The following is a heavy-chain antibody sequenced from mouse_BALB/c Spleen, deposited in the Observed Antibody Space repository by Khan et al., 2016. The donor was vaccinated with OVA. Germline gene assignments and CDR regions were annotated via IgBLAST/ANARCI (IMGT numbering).Heavy chain of an antibody. J-gene: IGHJ3*01. Sequence: QVQLQQSGAELARPGASVKLSCKASGYTFTDYYINWVKQRTGQGLEWIGEISPGSGDTYYNERFKGKATLTADKSSSPAYMQLSSLTSEASADYFCERRNYFGYTFAYWGQGTLGTVSA. D-gene: IGHD1-2*01. CDR2: ISPGSGDT. CDR3: ERRNYFGYTFAY. CDR1: GYTFTDYY. V-gene: IGHV1-77*01.